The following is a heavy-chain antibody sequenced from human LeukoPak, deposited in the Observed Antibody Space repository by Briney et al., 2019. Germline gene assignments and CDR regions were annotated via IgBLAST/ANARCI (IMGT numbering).Heavy chain of an antibody. CDR1: GFTFSNYW. D-gene: IGHD6-6*01. CDR2: IKQDGSEK. J-gene: IGHJ3*02. Sequence: GGSLRLSCAASGFTFSNYWMSWVRQAPGKGLEWVANIKQDGSEKDYVDSVKGRFTISRDNAKNLLFLQVNSLRAEDTAVYYCARVYSSSSGKNAFDIWGQETMVTVSS. V-gene: IGHV3-7*03. CDR3: ARVYSSSSGKNAFDI.